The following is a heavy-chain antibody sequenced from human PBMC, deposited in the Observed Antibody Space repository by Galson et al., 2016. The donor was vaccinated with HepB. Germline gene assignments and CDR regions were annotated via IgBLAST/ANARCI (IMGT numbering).Heavy chain of an antibody. CDR3: ARDGGVPSDNFDTSGSGYFDY. Sequence: SLRLSCAASGFIFSNYAMHWVRQAPGKGLEWVAVISYDGIKKYYADSVEGRFTISRDNSKKTLYLQMNSLRGEDTAVYYCARDGGVPSDNFDTSGSGYFDYWGQGTLVSVSS. D-gene: IGHD3-22*01. J-gene: IGHJ4*02. CDR2: ISYDGIKK. CDR1: GFIFSNYA. V-gene: IGHV3-30*04.